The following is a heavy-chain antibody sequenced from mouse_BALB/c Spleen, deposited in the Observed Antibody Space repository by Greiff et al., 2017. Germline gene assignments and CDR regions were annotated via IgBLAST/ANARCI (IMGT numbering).Heavy chain of an antibody. CDR3: TRYGSSSYYFDY. CDR2: IYPSDSYT. J-gene: IGHJ2*01. D-gene: IGHD1-1*01. CDR1: GYTFTSYW. V-gene: IGHV1-69*02. Sequence: VQLQQPGAELVRPGASVKLSCKASGYTFTSYWINWVKQRPGQGLEWIGNIYPSDSYTNYNQKFKDKATLTVDKSSSTAYMQLSSPTSEDSAVYYCTRYGSSSYYFDYWGQGTTLTVSS.